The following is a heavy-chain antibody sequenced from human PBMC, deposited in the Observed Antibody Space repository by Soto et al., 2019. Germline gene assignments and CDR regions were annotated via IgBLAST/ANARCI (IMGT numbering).Heavy chain of an antibody. CDR3: ARFRTAAAGTYRSWFDP. CDR2: IIPILGIA. CDR1: GGTFSSYT. D-gene: IGHD6-13*01. V-gene: IGHV1-69*02. J-gene: IGHJ5*02. Sequence: GASVKVSGKASGGTFSSYTISWVRQAPGQGLEWMGRIIPILGIANYAQKFQGRVTITADKSTSTAYMELSSLRSEDTAVYYCARFRTAAAGTYRSWFDPWGQGTLVTVSS.